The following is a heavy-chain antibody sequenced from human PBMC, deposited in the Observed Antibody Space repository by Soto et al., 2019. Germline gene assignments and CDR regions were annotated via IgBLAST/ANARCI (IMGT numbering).Heavy chain of an antibody. V-gene: IGHV1-2*02. CDR2: INPNSGDT. J-gene: IGHJ6*02. D-gene: IGHD1-26*01. CDR1: GYTFTGYY. CDR3: AKGGAIVAAGTRVYLYNAMDV. Sequence: QVQLVQSGTEVKRPGDSVKVSCKASGYTFTGYYVHWVRQAPGQGLEWMGWINPNSGDTYLAQRFQGRVTMNRDTSIGTAYMELGGLPPDDTAEYYCAKGGAIVAAGTRVYLYNAMDVWGQGTTVTVSS.